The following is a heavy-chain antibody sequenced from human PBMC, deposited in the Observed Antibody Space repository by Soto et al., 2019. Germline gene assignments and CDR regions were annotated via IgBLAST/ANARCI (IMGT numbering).Heavy chain of an antibody. J-gene: IGHJ6*02. CDR2: VHVTGNI. CDR1: NDSFSSYY. Sequence: SETLSLTCTVSNDSFSSYYWSWIRQSAGRGLEWIGRVHVTGNIHYNPSLRSRVTLSSDTSTSQFFLRLTSVTAADTAVYYCARDAKYSLSWYNYQGMDVWGQGTTVTVSS. D-gene: IGHD1-1*01. CDR3: ARDAKYSLSWYNYQGMDV. V-gene: IGHV4-4*07.